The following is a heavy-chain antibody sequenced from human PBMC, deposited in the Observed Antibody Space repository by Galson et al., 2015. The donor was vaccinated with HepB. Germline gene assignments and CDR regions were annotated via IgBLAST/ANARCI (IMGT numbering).Heavy chain of an antibody. V-gene: IGHV6-1*01. CDR3: AGDGANYLYFHH. CDR2: TYYRSKWFN. D-gene: IGHD4/OR15-4a*01. J-gene: IGHJ1*01. CDR1: GDSVSRNTAG. Sequence: CAISGDSVSRNTAGWNWIRQSPSRGLEWLGRTYYRSKWFNDYALSVKSRIIINSDTSMNQFSLRLISVTPEDTAVYYCAGDGANYLYFHHWGQGTLVTVSS.